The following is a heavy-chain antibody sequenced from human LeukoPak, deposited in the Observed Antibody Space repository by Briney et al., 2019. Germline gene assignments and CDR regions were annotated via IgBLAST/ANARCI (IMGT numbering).Heavy chain of an antibody. CDR3: ARDLGQYYDTSDNWSDP. CDR2: ISSSSTTI. J-gene: IGHJ5*02. V-gene: IGHV3-48*01. CDR1: GFTFRSYS. Sequence: GGSLRLSCAASGFTFRSYSMNWVRQAPGKGLEWVSYISSSSTTIFYADSVKGRFTISRDNAKNSLYLQMNSLRAEDTAVYYCARDLGQYYDTSDNWSDPWGQGTLVTVSS. D-gene: IGHD3-22*01.